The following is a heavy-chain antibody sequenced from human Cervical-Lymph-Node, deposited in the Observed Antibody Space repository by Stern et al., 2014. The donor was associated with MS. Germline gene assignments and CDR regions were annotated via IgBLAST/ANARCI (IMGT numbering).Heavy chain of an antibody. Sequence: VQLVESGPGLVKPSETLSLTCTVSGGSITSYYCSWIRKSPGKGLDWIGYIHHSGSTAYNPSLKSRVTISVDSSKNQFSLRLSSATAADTAVYYCARGRMYHFDSWGQGTLVTVSS. J-gene: IGHJ4*02. D-gene: IGHD2-8*01. CDR2: IHHSGST. V-gene: IGHV4-59*01. CDR3: ARGRMYHFDS. CDR1: GGSITSYY.